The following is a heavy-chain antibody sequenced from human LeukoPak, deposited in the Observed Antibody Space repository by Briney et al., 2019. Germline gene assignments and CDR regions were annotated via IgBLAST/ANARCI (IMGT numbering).Heavy chain of an antibody. V-gene: IGHV4-39*01. J-gene: IGHJ6*02. D-gene: IGHD2-21*02. CDR2: IDYCWSS. CDR1: GGSINSKRYY. Sequence: SETLSLTRTVSGGSINSKRYYWGRTRPPPGTGLDWIGNIDYCWSSYNNPSLRSRVTISVDTRKNQFSLRLRSVTASDPGVYYCARTKTYFYFLMVVWCGGRTVSV. CDR3: ARTKTYFYFLMVV.